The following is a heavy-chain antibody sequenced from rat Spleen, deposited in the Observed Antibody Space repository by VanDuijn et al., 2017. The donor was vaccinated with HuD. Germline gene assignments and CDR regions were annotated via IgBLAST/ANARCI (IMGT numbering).Heavy chain of an antibody. V-gene: IGHV3-1*01. J-gene: IGHJ3*01. CDR2: IDYSGRT. CDR1: GYSITSNY. CDR3: TRGLSMSSTNYYYALFAY. Sequence: EVQLQESGPGLVKPSQSLSLTCSVTGYSITSNYWGWIRKFPGNKMDWMGYIDYSGRTSYNPSLKSRIPITRDTSKNQFFLQLNSVTTEDTATYYCTRGLSMSSTNYYYALFAYWGQGTLVTVSS. D-gene: IGHD1-6*01.